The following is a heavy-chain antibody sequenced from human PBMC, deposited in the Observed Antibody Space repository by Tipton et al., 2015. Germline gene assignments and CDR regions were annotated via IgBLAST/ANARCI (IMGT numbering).Heavy chain of an antibody. D-gene: IGHD3-3*01. CDR2: INWNSAVI. CDR1: GFSFDDYA. J-gene: IGHJ4*02. V-gene: IGHV3-9*01. CDR3: ARDILNDFCSGWPEEY. Sequence: SLRLSCAASGFSFDDYAMHWVRQVPGKGLEWVSSINWNSAVIGYADSVKGRFTISRDNAKSSLYLQMNSLRAEDTAVYYCARDILNDFCSGWPEEYWGQGTLVTVSS.